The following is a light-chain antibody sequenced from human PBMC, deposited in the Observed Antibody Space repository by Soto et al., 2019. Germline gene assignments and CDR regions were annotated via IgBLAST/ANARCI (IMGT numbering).Light chain of an antibody. V-gene: IGLV2-14*01. CDR2: DVS. Sequence: QSALTQPASVSGSPGQSITISCTGTSSDVCGYNYVSWYQQHPGKAPKLMIYDVSTRPSGVSNRFSGSKSGNTASLTISGLQAEVEADYYCSSYTSSSTYVFGTGTKVTVL. CDR1: SSDVCGYNY. CDR3: SSYTSSSTYV. J-gene: IGLJ1*01.